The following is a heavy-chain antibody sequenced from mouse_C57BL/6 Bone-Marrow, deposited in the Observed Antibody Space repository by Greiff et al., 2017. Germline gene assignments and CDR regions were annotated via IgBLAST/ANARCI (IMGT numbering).Heavy chain of an antibody. Sequence: VQLQQSGAELVKPGASVKLSCKASGYTFTSYWMHWVKQRPGQGLEWIGMIQPNSGSTNYNEKFKSKATLTVDKSSSTAYMQLSSLTSEDAAVYYCARWGTTVVATRYYFDYWGQGTTLTVSS. CDR2: IQPNSGST. CDR3: ARWGTTVVATRYYFDY. CDR1: GYTFTSYW. J-gene: IGHJ2*01. D-gene: IGHD1-1*01. V-gene: IGHV1-64*01.